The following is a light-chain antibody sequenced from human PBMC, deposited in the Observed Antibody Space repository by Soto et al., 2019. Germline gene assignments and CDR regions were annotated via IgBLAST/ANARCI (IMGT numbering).Light chain of an antibody. V-gene: IGKV1-39*01. CDR2: AAS. CDR3: QQSYSTPYT. CDR1: QSITSY. J-gene: IGKJ2*01. Sequence: DTQMTQSPSSPSASVGDRVTITCRASQSITSYLNWYQQKPGQAPILLIYAASSLQVGVPSRFSGSGSGTDFTLTISSLQPEDFAAYYCQQSYSTPYTFGQGTKLEIK.